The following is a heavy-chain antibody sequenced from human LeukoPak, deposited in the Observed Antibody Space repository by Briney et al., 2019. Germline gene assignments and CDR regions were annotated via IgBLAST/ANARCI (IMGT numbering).Heavy chain of an antibody. Sequence: GGSLRLSCAASGFTFSSYEMNWVRQAPGKGLEWVSYISSSGSTIYYADSVKGRFTISRDNSKNTLYLQMNSLRAEDTAVYYCAKDALTTVTFADAFDIWGQGTMVTVSS. V-gene: IGHV3-48*03. CDR3: AKDALTTVTFADAFDI. D-gene: IGHD4-17*01. CDR1: GFTFSSYE. J-gene: IGHJ3*02. CDR2: ISSSGSTI.